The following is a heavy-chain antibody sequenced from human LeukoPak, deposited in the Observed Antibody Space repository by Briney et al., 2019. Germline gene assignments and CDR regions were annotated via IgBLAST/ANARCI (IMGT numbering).Heavy chain of an antibody. J-gene: IGHJ4*02. CDR1: GGSISSSNW. D-gene: IGHD2-8*01. V-gene: IGHV4-4*02. CDR3: ARSFPYCTNGVCYHY. CDR2: IYHSGST. Sequence: RTSGTLSLTCAVSGGSISSSNWWSWVRQPPGKGLEWIGEIYHSGSTNYNPSLKSRVTISVDKSKNQFSLKLSSVTAAGTAVYYCARSFPYCTNGVCYHYWGQGTLVTVSS.